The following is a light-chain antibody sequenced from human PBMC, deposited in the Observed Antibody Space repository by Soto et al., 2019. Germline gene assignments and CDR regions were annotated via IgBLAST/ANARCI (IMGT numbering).Light chain of an antibody. J-gene: IGLJ1*01. CDR2: DVS. CDR3: SSYTSSSTYV. V-gene: IGLV2-14*01. CDR1: SSDVGGYNY. Sequence: SVRTKPAPVAGSPGRAITISCIGTSSDVGGYNYISGYQQHPGKAPQLMIYDVSNRPSGVYNRFSGSKSGNTASLTISGFQAEDEADYYCSSYTSSSTYVFGTGTKVTVL.